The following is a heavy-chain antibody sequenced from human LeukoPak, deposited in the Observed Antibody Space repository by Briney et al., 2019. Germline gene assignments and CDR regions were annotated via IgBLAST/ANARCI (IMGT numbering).Heavy chain of an antibody. CDR2: ITASGTAM. J-gene: IGHJ4*02. CDR1: GFTFSSYS. Sequence: PGGSLRLSCAASGFTFSSYSMNWVRQAPGKGLEWVSHITASGTAMFYADSVKGRFTISRDNAKNSLYLQMNSLRDEDTAVYYCARNENSGWGYFDYWGQGTLVTVSS. CDR3: ARNENSGWGYFDY. D-gene: IGHD5-12*01. V-gene: IGHV3-48*02.